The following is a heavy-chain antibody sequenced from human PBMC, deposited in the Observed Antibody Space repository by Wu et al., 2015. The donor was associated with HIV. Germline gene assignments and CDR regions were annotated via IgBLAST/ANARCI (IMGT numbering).Heavy chain of an antibody. Sequence: QVQLVQSGAELKKPGASVKVSCKSSGYTFNDYYMHWVRQAPGQGLEWMGWINPNSGGTNYAQKFQDRVTMTRDTSINTAYLELSSLRSDDTAVYYCARAYCTSTSCYFYFEHWGQGTLVTVSS. CDR3: ARAYCTSTSCYFYFEH. CDR2: INPNSGGT. V-gene: IGHV1-2*02. D-gene: IGHD2-2*01. J-gene: IGHJ1*01. CDR1: GYTFNDYY.